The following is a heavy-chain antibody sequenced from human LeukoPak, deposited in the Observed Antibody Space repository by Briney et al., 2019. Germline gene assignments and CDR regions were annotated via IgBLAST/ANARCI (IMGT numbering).Heavy chain of an antibody. J-gene: IGHJ4*02. D-gene: IGHD4-11*01. CDR3: ARVPYSNYYDY. CDR1: GYSFTTYG. Sequence: ASVKVSCKASGYSFTTYGLSWVRQAPGQGLEWMGWINPNSGGTNYAQKFQGRVTMTRDTSISTAYMELSRLRSDDTAVYYCARVPYSNYYDYWGQGTLVTVSS. V-gene: IGHV1-2*02. CDR2: INPNSGGT.